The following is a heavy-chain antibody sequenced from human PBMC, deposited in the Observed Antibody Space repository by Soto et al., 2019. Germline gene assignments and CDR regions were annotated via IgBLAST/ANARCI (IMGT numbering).Heavy chain of an antibody. J-gene: IGHJ4*02. D-gene: IGHD2-15*01. Sequence: QVQLVQSGAEVKKPGSSVKVSCKASGGTFSSYAISWVRQAPGQGLEWMGGIIPIFGTANYAQKFQGRVTIAAEESTSRAYMELSSLRSDDTAVYYCVSDSGGRYSYSFDYWGQGTLVTVST. V-gene: IGHV1-69*01. CDR2: IIPIFGTA. CDR1: GGTFSSYA. CDR3: VSDSGGRYSYSFDY.